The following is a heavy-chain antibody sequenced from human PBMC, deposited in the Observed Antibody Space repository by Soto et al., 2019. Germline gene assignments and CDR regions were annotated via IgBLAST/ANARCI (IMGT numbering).Heavy chain of an antibody. Sequence: PGGSLRLSCASCVFTFSSYAIHWVRKATGKWLEWLAVISYDGSNKXXAESVKGRXTISRDNSKNTXYLQIXSLRSEDTAVYYCARDRCSSGPYYFEYWGQGX. J-gene: IGHJ4*02. V-gene: IGHV3-30-3*01. CDR1: VFTFSSYA. CDR2: ISYDGSNK. D-gene: IGHD6-19*01. CDR3: ARDRCSSGPYYFEY.